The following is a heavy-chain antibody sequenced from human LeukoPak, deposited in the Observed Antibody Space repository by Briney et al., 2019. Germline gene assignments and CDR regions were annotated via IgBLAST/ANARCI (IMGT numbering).Heavy chain of an antibody. CDR1: GFTFSSYG. CDR2: IWYDGSNK. Sequence: GGSLRLSCAASGFTFSSYGMHWVRQAPGKGLEWVAVIWYDGSNKYYADSVKGRFTISRDNSKSTLYLQMNSLRAEDTAVYYCARGLFYLGGAGDYAFDIWGQGTMVTVSS. J-gene: IGHJ3*02. V-gene: IGHV3-33*08. D-gene: IGHD3-16*01. CDR3: ARGLFYLGGAGDYAFDI.